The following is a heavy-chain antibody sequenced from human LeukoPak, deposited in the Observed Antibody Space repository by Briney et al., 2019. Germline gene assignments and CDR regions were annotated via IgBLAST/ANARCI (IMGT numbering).Heavy chain of an antibody. CDR1: GLTFSSYS. D-gene: IGHD1-7*01. CDR2: ISSSSSYI. CDR3: AREGNWNYDYDY. V-gene: IGHV3-21*01. J-gene: IGHJ4*02. Sequence: GGSLRLSCAASGLTFSSYSMNWVRQAPGKALNWVSSISSSSSYIYYADSVKGRFTISRDNAKNSLYLQMNSLRAEDTAVYYCAREGNWNYDYDYWGQGTLVTVSS.